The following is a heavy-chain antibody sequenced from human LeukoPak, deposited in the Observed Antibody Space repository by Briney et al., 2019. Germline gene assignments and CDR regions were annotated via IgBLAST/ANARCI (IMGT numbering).Heavy chain of an antibody. CDR3: ARGVREGSLDY. D-gene: IGHD5-24*01. CDR2: IYSGGST. J-gene: IGHJ4*02. CDR1: GFTVSSNY. V-gene: IGHV3-53*01. Sequence: GGSLRLSCAASGFTVSSNYMSWVRQAPGPVLEWVSVIYSGGSTYYADSAKGRFTISRDNSKNTLYLQMKSLRVEDTAVYYSARGVREGSLDYWGQGTLVTVSS.